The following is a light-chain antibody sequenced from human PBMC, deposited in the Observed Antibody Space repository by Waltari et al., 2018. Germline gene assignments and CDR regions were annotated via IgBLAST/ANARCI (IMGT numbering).Light chain of an antibody. J-gene: IGLJ2*01. CDR1: SNYIGSYHF. CDR2: DVS. CDR3: FSYAGSNSFA. V-gene: IGLV2-23*02. Sequence: QSALTQPASVSGSPGQSITVSCIGTSNYIGSYHFVSWFQQHPGRAPKLMIYDVSERPLGVSNRFSGSKSGNTASLTISGLQAEDEADYYCFSYAGSNSFAFGGGTRVTVL.